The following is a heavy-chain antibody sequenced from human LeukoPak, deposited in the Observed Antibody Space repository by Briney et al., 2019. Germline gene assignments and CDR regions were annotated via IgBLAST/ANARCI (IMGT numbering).Heavy chain of an antibody. Sequence: PGGSLRLSCAASGFTFSSYWMSWVRQAPGKGLEWVAHIKQDGSEKYYVDSVKGRFTISRQNAKKSVFLQMNSLRAEDTAVYYCARHRSGGSQDDAFDIWGQGTMVTVSS. V-gene: IGHV3-7*01. CDR1: GFTFSSYW. J-gene: IGHJ3*02. CDR2: IKQDGSEK. D-gene: IGHD2-15*01. CDR3: ARHRSGGSQDDAFDI.